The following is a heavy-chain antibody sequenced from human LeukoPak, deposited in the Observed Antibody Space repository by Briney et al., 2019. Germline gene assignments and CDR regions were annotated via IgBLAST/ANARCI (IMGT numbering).Heavy chain of an antibody. CDR1: GYTFTGYY. V-gene: IGHV1-2*02. J-gene: IGHJ4*02. D-gene: IGHD1-26*01. CDR2: INPNSGGT. Sequence: ASVKVSCKASGYTFTGYYMHWVRQAPGQGLEWMGWINPNSGGTNYAQKFQGRVTMTRDTSISTAYMELSRLRSDDTAVYYCARDSGIVGATGIFDYWGQRTLVTVSS. CDR3: ARDSGIVGATGIFDY.